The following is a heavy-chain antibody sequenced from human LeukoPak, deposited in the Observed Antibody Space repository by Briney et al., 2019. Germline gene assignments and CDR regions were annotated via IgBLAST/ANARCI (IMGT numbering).Heavy chain of an antibody. Sequence: GGSLRLSCAASGFTFTTYPMTWVRQAPGKGLEWVSTINPGGITTYYADSVKGRFTISRDNSKNTVSLQMDSLRADDTAVYYCAKDRAGTPRADWGQGTLVTVSS. J-gene: IGHJ4*02. CDR1: GFTFTTYP. D-gene: IGHD1-1*01. CDR2: INPGGITT. CDR3: AKDRAGTPRAD. V-gene: IGHV3-23*01.